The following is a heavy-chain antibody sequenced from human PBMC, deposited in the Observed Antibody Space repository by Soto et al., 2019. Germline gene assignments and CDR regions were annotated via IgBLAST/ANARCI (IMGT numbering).Heavy chain of an antibody. V-gene: IGHV3-33*01. Sequence: GGSLRLSCAASGFTFSSYGMHWVRQAPGKGLEWVAVIWYDGSNKYYADSVKGRFTISRDNSKNTLYLQMNSLRAEDTAVYYCARDKPAILNYYDSSGVLDYWGQGPLVTVSS. CDR3: ARDKPAILNYYDSSGVLDY. J-gene: IGHJ4*02. CDR1: GFTFSSYG. D-gene: IGHD3-22*01. CDR2: IWYDGSNK.